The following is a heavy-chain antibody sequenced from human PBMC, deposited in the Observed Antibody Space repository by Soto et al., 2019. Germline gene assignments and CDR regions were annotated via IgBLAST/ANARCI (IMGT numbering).Heavy chain of an antibody. J-gene: IGHJ3*02. CDR3: ARHRGGTFFAAFDI. CDR1: GGSISSSTYY. Sequence: SETLSLTCTVSGGSISSSTYYWGWIRQPPGKGLEWIGSIYYSGSTYYSPSLNSPVTISVDTSKNQFSLKLSSVTAADTAVYYCARHRGGTFFAAFDIWGQGTMVTVSS. D-gene: IGHD2-15*01. V-gene: IGHV4-39*01. CDR2: IYYSGST.